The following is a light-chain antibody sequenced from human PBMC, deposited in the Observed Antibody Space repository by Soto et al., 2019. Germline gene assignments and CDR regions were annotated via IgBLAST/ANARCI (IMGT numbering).Light chain of an antibody. Sequence: EIVMTQSPATLSVSPGERATLSCRASQSVSNNLAWYQQNPGQAPRLLIYDASTRATGIPARFSGSGSGTDFTLTISSLQSEDFAVYYCQQXNNWPRTLGGGTKVDIK. J-gene: IGKJ4*01. V-gene: IGKV3-15*01. CDR2: DAS. CDR3: QQXNNWPRT. CDR1: QSVSNN.